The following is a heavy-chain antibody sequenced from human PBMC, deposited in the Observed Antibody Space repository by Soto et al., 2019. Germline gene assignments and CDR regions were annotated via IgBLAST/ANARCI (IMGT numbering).Heavy chain of an antibody. V-gene: IGHV5-10-1*01. CDR2: IDPSDSYT. J-gene: IGHJ5*02. CDR3: ARLEGSVFDWIDP. CDR1: GYIFTSYW. Sequence: PGESLKISCEASGYIFTSYWIDWVRQVPGRGLEWVGRIDPSDSYTYYSPSFQGHVTISADKSYNSVFLQWNNLRASDTAMYYCARLEGSVFDWIDPWGQGTLVTV. D-gene: IGHD3-16*01.